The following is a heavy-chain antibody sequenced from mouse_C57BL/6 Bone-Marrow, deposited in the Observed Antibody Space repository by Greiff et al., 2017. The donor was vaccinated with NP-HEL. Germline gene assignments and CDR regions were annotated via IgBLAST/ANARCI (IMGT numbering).Heavy chain of an antibody. CDR2: IHPNSGST. Sequence: VQLQQPGAELVKPGASVKLSCKASGYTFTSYWMHWVKQRPGQGLEWIGMIHPNSGSTNYNEKFKSKATLTVDKSSSTAYMQLRSLTSEDSAVYYCASPLYGNSWYFDVWGTGTTVTVSS. V-gene: IGHV1-64*01. CDR3: ASPLYGNSWYFDV. J-gene: IGHJ1*03. D-gene: IGHD2-1*01. CDR1: GYTFTSYW.